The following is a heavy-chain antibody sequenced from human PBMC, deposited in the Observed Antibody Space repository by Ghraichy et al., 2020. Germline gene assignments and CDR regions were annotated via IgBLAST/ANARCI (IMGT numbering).Heavy chain of an antibody. V-gene: IGHV1-3*01. CDR3: ARDRSYYDTSGYQNWFDP. CDR1: GYNFTSYH. Sequence: ASVKVSCKASGYNFTSYHMHWVRQAPGQRLEWMGWINAGNGNTKYSQDFQGRIAITRDTSANTAYMELSSLRSEDTGVYYCARDRSYYDTSGYQNWFDPWGQGTLVTVSS. CDR2: INAGNGNT. J-gene: IGHJ5*02. D-gene: IGHD3-22*01.